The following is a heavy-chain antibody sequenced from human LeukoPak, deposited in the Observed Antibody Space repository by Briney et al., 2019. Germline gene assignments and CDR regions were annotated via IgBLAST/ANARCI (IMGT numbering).Heavy chain of an antibody. V-gene: IGHV4-61*02. CDR1: GGSISSGSYY. D-gene: IGHD1-26*01. CDR3: ARESGRPMRKFDY. CDR2: IYTSGST. J-gene: IGHJ4*02. Sequence: PSQTLSLTCTVSGGSISSGSYYWSWIRQPAGKGLEWIGRIYTSGSTNYNPSLKSRVTISVDTSKNQFSLKLSSVTAAGTAVYYCARESGRPMRKFDYWGQGTLVTVSS.